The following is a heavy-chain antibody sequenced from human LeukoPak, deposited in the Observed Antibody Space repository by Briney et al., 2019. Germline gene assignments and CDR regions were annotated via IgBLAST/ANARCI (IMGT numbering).Heavy chain of an antibody. Sequence: GGSLRLSCAASGFTFSSYWMSWVRQAPGKGLEGVANIKQDGSEKYYVDSVKGRFTISRDNAKNSLYLQMNSLRAECTAVYYCAREATYYYDSSGYYYFDYWGQGTLVTVSS. D-gene: IGHD3-22*01. J-gene: IGHJ4*02. CDR2: IKQDGSEK. CDR1: GFTFSSYW. V-gene: IGHV3-7*01. CDR3: AREATYYYDSSGYYYFDY.